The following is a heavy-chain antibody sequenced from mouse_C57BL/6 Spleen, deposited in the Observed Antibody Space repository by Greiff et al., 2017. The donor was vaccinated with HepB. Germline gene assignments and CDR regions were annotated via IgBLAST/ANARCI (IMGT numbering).Heavy chain of an antibody. CDR2: ISSGGSYT. J-gene: IGHJ4*01. Sequence: EVQGVESGGDLVKPGGSLKLSCAASGFTFSSYGMSWVRQTPDKRLEWVATISSGGSYTYYPDSVKGRFTISRDNAKNTLYLQMSSLKSEDTAMYYCAREDGSSYGDYAMDYWGQGTSVTVSS. CDR1: GFTFSSYG. V-gene: IGHV5-6*01. D-gene: IGHD1-1*01. CDR3: AREDGSSYGDYAMDY.